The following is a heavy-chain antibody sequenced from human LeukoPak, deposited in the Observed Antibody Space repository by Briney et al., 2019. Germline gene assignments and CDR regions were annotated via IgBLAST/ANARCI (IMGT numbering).Heavy chain of an antibody. Sequence: PGGSLRLSCKASGFAFDDYGMSWVRQAPGKGLEWVSGINWNGGSTGYADSVKGRFTISRDNAENSLYLQMNSLRAEDTALYYCARDKGLSGSYYLDAFDMWGQGTMVTVSS. D-gene: IGHD1-26*01. CDR3: ARDKGLSGSYYLDAFDM. V-gene: IGHV3-20*04. CDR2: INWNGGST. J-gene: IGHJ3*02. CDR1: GFAFDDYG.